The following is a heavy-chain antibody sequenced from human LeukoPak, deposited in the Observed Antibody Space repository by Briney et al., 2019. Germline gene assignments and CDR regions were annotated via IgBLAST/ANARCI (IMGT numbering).Heavy chain of an antibody. J-gene: IGHJ5*02. V-gene: IGHV1-18*01. CDR2: ISAYNGAT. CDR1: GYTYTNYG. D-gene: IGHD5-12*01. CDR3: ARDQSGSPFWFDP. Sequence: ASVKVSCKASGYTYTNYGISWVRQAPGQGLEWMAWISAYNGATNYAQKFQDRVTMTTDTSTGTAYMELRSLRSDETAVYYCARDQSGSPFWFDPWGQGTLVTVSS.